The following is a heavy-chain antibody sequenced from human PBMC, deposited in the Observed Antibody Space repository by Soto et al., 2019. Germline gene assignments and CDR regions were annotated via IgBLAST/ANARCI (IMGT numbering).Heavy chain of an antibody. Sequence: EVQLLESGGGLVQPGGSLRLSCAASGFTFSSYAMSWVRQAPGKGLEWVSAISGSGGSTYYADSVKGRFTISRDNSKNTLYLQMNSLRAEDTAVYYGAKSSGWTGWFDPWGQGTLVTVSS. J-gene: IGHJ5*02. CDR2: ISGSGGST. D-gene: IGHD6-19*01. CDR3: AKSSGWTGWFDP. CDR1: GFTFSSYA. V-gene: IGHV3-23*01.